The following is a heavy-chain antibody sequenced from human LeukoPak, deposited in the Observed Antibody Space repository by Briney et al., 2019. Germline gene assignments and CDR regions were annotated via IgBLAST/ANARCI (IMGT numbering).Heavy chain of an antibody. CDR3: ATGEVGATPNSY. J-gene: IGHJ4*02. D-gene: IGHD1-26*01. V-gene: IGHV3-23*01. CDR1: GFTFSTYA. CDR2: LRSSGTST. Sequence: PGGSLRLSCAASGFTFSTYAMTWVRQAPGKGLEWISTLRSSGTSTFYTDSVKRRFTTSRDNSKNTLYLQMNSLRAEDTAMYYCATGEVGATPNSYWGQGTLVTVSS.